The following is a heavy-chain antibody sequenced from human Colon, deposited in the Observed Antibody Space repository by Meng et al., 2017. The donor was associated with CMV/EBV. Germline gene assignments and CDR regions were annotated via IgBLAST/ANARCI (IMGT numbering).Heavy chain of an antibody. D-gene: IGHD5/OR15-5a*01. CDR3: ARDHRGALYDNDAFNI. Sequence: GGSLRLSCAASGFTFSTYNMNWVRQAPGKGLEWVSSISADGTSKHYSDSVKGRFTISGDIAKSTLYLQLDSLRAEDTAVYYCARDHRGALYDNDAFNIWGQGTMVTVSS. CDR1: GFTFSTYN. V-gene: IGHV3-21*06. J-gene: IGHJ3*02. CDR2: ISADGTSK.